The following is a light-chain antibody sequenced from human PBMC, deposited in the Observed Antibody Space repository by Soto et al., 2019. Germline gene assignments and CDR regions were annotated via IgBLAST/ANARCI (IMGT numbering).Light chain of an antibody. V-gene: IGKV1-5*01. CDR2: DAS. CDR3: QHYDSYPWA. Sequence: DIQMTQSPSSLSASVGDRVTITCRASQSISGWLAWYQQKPGEAPKVLIYDASSLESGVPSRFSGSGSGTEFTLTISSLQPDDFATYYCQHYDSYPWAFGQGTKVDIK. J-gene: IGKJ1*01. CDR1: QSISGW.